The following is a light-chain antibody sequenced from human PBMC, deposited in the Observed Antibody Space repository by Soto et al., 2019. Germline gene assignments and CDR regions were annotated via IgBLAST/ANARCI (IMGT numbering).Light chain of an antibody. CDR2: GAS. CDR3: QQYNNWPLAT. J-gene: IGKJ2*01. Sequence: EIVMTQSPATLSVSPGERATLSCRASQSVSNNLAWYQQRPGQAPMLLIYGASTIATGIPARFSGSGSGTEFTLTISSLQSEDFAVYYCQQYNNWPLATFGQGTKLAIK. V-gene: IGKV3-15*01. CDR1: QSVSNN.